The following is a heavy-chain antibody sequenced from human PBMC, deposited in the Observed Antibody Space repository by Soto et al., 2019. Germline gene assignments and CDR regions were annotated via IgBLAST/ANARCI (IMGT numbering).Heavy chain of an antibody. Sequence: LSLTCAVYGGSFSGYYWGWIRQPPGKGLGWIGEINHSGSTNYNPSLKSRVTISVDTSKNQFSLKLSSVTAADTAVYYCARGGITIFGVVTKGWFDPWGQGALVTVSS. CDR3: ARGGITIFGVVTKGWFDP. D-gene: IGHD3-3*01. J-gene: IGHJ5*02. CDR2: INHSGST. V-gene: IGHV4-34*01. CDR1: GGSFSGYY.